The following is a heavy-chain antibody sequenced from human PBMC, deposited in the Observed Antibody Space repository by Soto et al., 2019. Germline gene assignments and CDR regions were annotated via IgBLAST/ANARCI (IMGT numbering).Heavy chain of an antibody. J-gene: IGHJ4*02. CDR3: ARATFGVVMKPFDF. V-gene: IGHV4-31*03. CDR2: IYYSGST. D-gene: IGHD3-3*01. Sequence: QVQLQESGPGLVKPSQTLSLTCTVSGGSISSGGYYWSWIRQHPGKGLEWIGYIYYSGSTYYNPSLKSRVTISGDTSKNQFSLKLSSVTAADTAVYYCARATFGVVMKPFDFWGQGTLVTVSS. CDR1: GGSISSGGYY.